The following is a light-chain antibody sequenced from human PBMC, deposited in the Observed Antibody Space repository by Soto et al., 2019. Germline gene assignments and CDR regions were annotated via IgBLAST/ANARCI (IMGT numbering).Light chain of an antibody. CDR2: DNN. J-gene: IGLJ1*01. Sequence: QSVLTQPPSVSAARGQKVTISCSGSNSNIGNNYVSWYQQLPGTAPKLLIYDNNKRPSGIPDRFSGSKSGTSATLGITGLQTGDEADYYCETWDSSLSAGVFGTGTKLTVL. V-gene: IGLV1-51*01. CDR1: NSNIGNNY. CDR3: ETWDSSLSAGV.